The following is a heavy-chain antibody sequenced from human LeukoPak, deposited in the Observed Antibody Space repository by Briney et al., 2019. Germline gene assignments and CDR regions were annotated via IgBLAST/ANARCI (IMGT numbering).Heavy chain of an antibody. CDR2: ITSSGSTI. D-gene: IGHD4-17*01. V-gene: IGHV3-48*03. CDR3: ARMPYLRRYGDYGSDY. Sequence: GGSLRLSCAASGFTFSSYEMNWVRQAPGKGLEWVSYITSSGSTIYYADSVKGRFTISRDNAKNSLYLQMNSLRAEDTAVYYCARMPYLRRYGDYGSDYWGQGTLVTVSS. CDR1: GFTFSSYE. J-gene: IGHJ4*02.